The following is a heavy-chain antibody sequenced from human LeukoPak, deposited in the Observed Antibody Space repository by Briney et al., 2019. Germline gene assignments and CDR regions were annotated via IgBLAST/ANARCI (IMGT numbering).Heavy chain of an antibody. V-gene: IGHV1-69*04. Sequence: SVKVSCKASGGTFSSYAISWVRQAPGQGLEWMGRIIPILGIANYAQKFQGRVTITADKSTSTAYMELSSLRSEDTAVYYCARVGYEHAFDIWGQGTMVTVSS. CDR1: GGTFSSYA. CDR3: ARVGYEHAFDI. CDR2: IIPILGIA. D-gene: IGHD2-15*01. J-gene: IGHJ3*02.